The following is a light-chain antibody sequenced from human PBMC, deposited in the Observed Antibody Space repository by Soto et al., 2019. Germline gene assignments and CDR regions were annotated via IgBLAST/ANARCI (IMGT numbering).Light chain of an antibody. CDR3: QQRSNWPLT. V-gene: IGKV3D-20*02. CDR1: QSVSNSY. CDR2: AAS. J-gene: IGKJ5*01. Sequence: EIVLTQSPGTLSLSPGERATLSCRASQSVSNSYLAWYQQKPGQAPRLLIYAASSRATGIPDRFSGSGSGTDFTLTISRLEPEDFAVYYCQQRSNWPLTFGQGTRLEIK.